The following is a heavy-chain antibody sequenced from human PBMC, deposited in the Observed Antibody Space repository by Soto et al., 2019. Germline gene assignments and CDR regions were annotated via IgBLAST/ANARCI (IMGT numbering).Heavy chain of an antibody. J-gene: IGHJ4*02. V-gene: IGHV3-23*01. CDR1: GLTFSNYV. CDR3: AKADCSGGTCYGTTY. CDR2: ITGSGDRT. Sequence: GGSLRLSCAASGLTFSNYVMRWVRQAPGKGLEWLSSITGSGDRTYYADSVKGRFTISRGNSKNTFYLQMNSLRAEDTAVYYCAKADCSGGTCYGTTYWGQGTLVTVSS. D-gene: IGHD2-15*01.